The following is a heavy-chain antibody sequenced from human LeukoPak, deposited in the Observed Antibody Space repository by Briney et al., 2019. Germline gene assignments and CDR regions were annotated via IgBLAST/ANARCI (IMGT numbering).Heavy chain of an antibody. D-gene: IGHD3-16*02. V-gene: IGHV5-51*01. CDR2: IYPGDSDT. J-gene: IGHJ5*02. CDR3: ARQKGTGYYDYVWGSYRDNWFDP. CDR1: GYSFTSYW. Sequence: PGESLKISCKGSGYSFTSYWIGWVRQMPGKGLEWMGIIYPGDSDTRYSPSFQGQVTISADKSISTAYLQWSSLKASDTAMYYCARQKGTGYYDYVWGSYRDNWFDPWGQGTLVTVSS.